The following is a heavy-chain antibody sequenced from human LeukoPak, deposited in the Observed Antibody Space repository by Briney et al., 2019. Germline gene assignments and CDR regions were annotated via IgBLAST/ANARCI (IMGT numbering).Heavy chain of an antibody. J-gene: IGHJ4*02. V-gene: IGHV4-30-4*01. CDR3: ARDLLNEGNHLDY. Sequence: SETLSLTCTVSGVSISSGDYYWSWIRQPPGKGLEWIGYIYYSGSTYYNPSLKSRVTISVDTSKNQFSLKLSSVTAADTAVYYCARDLLNEGNHLDYWGQGTLVTVSS. CDR2: IYYSGST. CDR1: GVSISSGDYY. D-gene: IGHD4-23*01.